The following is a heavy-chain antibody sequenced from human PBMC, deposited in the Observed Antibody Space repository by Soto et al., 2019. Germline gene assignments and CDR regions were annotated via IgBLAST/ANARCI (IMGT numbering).Heavy chain of an antibody. CDR2: INPNSGGT. Sequence: GASVKVSCKASGYTFAGYYMHWVRQAPGQGLEWMGWINPNSGGTNYAQKFQGRVTMTRDTSISTAYMELSRLRSDDTAVYYCARGLIVVVPAATWDWFDPWGQGTLVTV. V-gene: IGHV1-2*02. J-gene: IGHJ5*02. CDR1: GYTFAGYY. D-gene: IGHD2-2*01. CDR3: ARGLIVVVPAATWDWFDP.